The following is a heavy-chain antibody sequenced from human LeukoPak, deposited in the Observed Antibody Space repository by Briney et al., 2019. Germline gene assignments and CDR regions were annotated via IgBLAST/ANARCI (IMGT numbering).Heavy chain of an antibody. D-gene: IGHD6-13*01. V-gene: IGHV3-7*01. CDR3: ARVYGYSSSWYPPNWYFDL. CDR2: IKQDGSET. CDR1: GFTFSSYW. J-gene: IGHJ2*01. Sequence: GGSLRLSCAASGFTFSSYWMSWVRQAPGKGLEWVANIKQDGSETYYVDSVKGRFTISRDNAKNSLYLQMNSLRAEDTAVYYCARVYGYSSSWYPPNWYFDLWGRGTLVTVSS.